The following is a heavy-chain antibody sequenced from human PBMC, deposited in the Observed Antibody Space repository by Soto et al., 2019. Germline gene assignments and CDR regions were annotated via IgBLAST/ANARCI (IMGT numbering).Heavy chain of an antibody. CDR2: IYYSGST. D-gene: IGHD3-3*01. Sequence: SETLSLTCTVSGGSISSGGYYWSWIRQHPGKGLEWIGYIYYSGSTYYNPSLKSRVTISVDTSKNQFSLKLSSVTAADTAVYYCARDSGRPYYDFWSGSNWFDPWGQGTLVTVSS. J-gene: IGHJ5*02. CDR1: GGSISSGGYY. V-gene: IGHV4-31*03. CDR3: ARDSGRPYYDFWSGSNWFDP.